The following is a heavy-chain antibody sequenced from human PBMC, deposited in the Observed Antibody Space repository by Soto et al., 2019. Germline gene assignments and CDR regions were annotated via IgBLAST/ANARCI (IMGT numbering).Heavy chain of an antibody. CDR3: AIVDTAIVSSYYYGMDL. CDR2: ISYDGSNK. J-gene: IGHJ6*02. V-gene: IGHV3-30-3*01. D-gene: IGHD5-18*01. CDR1: GFTFSSYA. Sequence: GGSLRLSCAASGFTFSSYAMHWVRQAPGKGLEWVAVISYDGSNKYYADSVKGRFTISRDNSKNTLYLQMNSLRAEDTAVYYCAIVDTAIVSSYYYGMDLWGQGITVTVSS.